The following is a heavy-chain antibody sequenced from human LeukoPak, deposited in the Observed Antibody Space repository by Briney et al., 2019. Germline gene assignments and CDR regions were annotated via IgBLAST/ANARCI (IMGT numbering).Heavy chain of an antibody. Sequence: ASVKVSRKASGGTFSSYAISWVRQAPGQGLEWMGGIIPIFGTANYAQKFQGRVTITTDESTSTAYMELSSLRSEDTAVYYCARQHYDFWSGPPSYYYYYYMDVWGKGTTVTVSS. CDR3: ARQHYDFWSGPPSYYYYYYMDV. CDR1: GGTFSSYA. V-gene: IGHV1-69*05. D-gene: IGHD3-3*01. J-gene: IGHJ6*03. CDR2: IIPIFGTA.